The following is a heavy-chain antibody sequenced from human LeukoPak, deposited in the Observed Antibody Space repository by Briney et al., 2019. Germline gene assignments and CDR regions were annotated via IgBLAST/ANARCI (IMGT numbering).Heavy chain of an antibody. V-gene: IGHV4-61*08. CDR3: AAQASYGY. D-gene: IGHD4-17*01. CDR2: IYSSGST. Sequence: SETLSLTCAVSGGSVSSGVYSWSWIRQPPGKGLEWIGRIYSSGSTNYNPSLKSRVSISVDTSKKQFSLKLSSVTAADTAVYYCAAQASYGYWGQGTLVTVSS. J-gene: IGHJ4*02. CDR1: GGSVSSGVYS.